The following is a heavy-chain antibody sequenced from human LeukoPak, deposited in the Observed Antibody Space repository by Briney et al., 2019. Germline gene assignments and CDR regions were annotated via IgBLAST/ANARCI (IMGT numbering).Heavy chain of an antibody. V-gene: IGHV4-34*01. CDR3: ARGTAVDYYYYYGMDV. Sequence: SETLSLTCAVYGGSFSGYYWSWIRLPPGKGLEWIGEINHSGSTNYNPSLKSRVTISVDTSKNQFSLKLSSVTAADTAVYYCARGTAVDYYYYYGMDVWGQGTTVTVSS. D-gene: IGHD6-19*01. J-gene: IGHJ6*02. CDR1: GGSFSGYY. CDR2: INHSGST.